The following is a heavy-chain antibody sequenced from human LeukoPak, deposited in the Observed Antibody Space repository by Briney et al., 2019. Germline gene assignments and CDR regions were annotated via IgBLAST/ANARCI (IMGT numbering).Heavy chain of an antibody. CDR2: IYYSGST. D-gene: IGHD2-2*01. V-gene: IGHV4-39*07. J-gene: IGHJ4*02. CDR1: GGSISSSSYY. Sequence: SETLSLTCTVSGGSISSSSYYWGWIRQPPGKGLEWIGSIYYSGSTYYNPSLKSRVTISVDTSKNQFSLKLSSVTAADTAVYYCARGGSLNPVVPAAMYGYWGQGTLVTVSS. CDR3: ARGGSLNPVVPAAMYGY.